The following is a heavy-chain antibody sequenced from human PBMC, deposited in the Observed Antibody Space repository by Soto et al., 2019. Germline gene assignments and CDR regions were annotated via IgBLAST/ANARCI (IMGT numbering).Heavy chain of an antibody. D-gene: IGHD6-13*01. CDR2: ISSSSSYT. CDR1: GFTFSDYY. CDR3: ARVRSRHNPFDI. Sequence: PGGSLRLSCAASGFTFSDYYMSWIRQAPGKGLEWVSYISSSSSYTNYADSVKGRFTISRDNAKNSLYLQMNSLRAEDTAVYYCARVRSRHNPFDIWGQGTMVTVSS. J-gene: IGHJ3*02. V-gene: IGHV3-11*06.